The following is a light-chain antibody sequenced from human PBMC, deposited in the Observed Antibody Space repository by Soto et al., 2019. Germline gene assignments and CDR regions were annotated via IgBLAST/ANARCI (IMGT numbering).Light chain of an antibody. CDR1: SSDFGGYNY. J-gene: IGLJ1*01. CDR2: DVN. V-gene: IGLV2-14*03. CDR3: SSYTGTSTLYV. Sequence: QSVLTQPASVSGSPGQSITISCSGSSSDFGGYNYVSWYQHHPGIAPKLILYDVNYRPSGVSNRLSGSKSGNTASLTISGFQAEDEADYFCSSYTGTSTLYVFGSGTKVTVL.